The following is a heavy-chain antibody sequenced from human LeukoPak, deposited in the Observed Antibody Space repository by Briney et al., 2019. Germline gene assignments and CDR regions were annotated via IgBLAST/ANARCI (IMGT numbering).Heavy chain of an antibody. D-gene: IGHD6-13*01. Sequence: GGSMRLSCAASGFTFDDYAMHWVRQALGKGLEWVSLTSGDGGSTYYADSVKGRFTISRDNSKNSLYLQMNSLRTEDAVVYYCGKNRRVAAGKSLVHGYFDPGGQGTVVTVSS. J-gene: IGHJ5*02. CDR3: GKNRRVAAGKSLVHGYFDP. V-gene: IGHV3-43*02. CDR2: TSGDGGST. CDR1: GFTFDDYA.